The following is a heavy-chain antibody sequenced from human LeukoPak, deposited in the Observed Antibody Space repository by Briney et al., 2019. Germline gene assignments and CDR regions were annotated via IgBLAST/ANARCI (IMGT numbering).Heavy chain of an antibody. CDR1: GCTFTGYY. J-gene: IGHJ4*02. Sequence: ASVKVSCKASGCTFTGYYMHWVRQAPGQGLEWMGWINPNSGGTNYAQKFQGRVTMTRDTSISTAYMELSRLRSDDTAVYYCARGEIYYDSSGLDSWGQGTLVTVSS. CDR3: ARGEIYYDSSGLDS. V-gene: IGHV1-2*02. D-gene: IGHD3-22*01. CDR2: INPNSGGT.